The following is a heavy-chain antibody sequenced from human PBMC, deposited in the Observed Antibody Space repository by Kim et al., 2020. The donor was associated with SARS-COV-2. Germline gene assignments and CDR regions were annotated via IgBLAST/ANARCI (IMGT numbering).Heavy chain of an antibody. V-gene: IGHV4-59*01. CDR3: ACSPGVGATGFLGY. CDR1: GGSISSYY. D-gene: IGHD1-26*01. Sequence: SETLSLTCTVSGGSISSYYWSWIRQPPGKGLEWIGYIYYSGSTNYNPSLKSRVTISVDTSKNQFSLKLSSVTAADTAVYYCACSPGVGATGFLGYWGQGTLVTVSS. CDR2: IYYSGST. J-gene: IGHJ4*02.